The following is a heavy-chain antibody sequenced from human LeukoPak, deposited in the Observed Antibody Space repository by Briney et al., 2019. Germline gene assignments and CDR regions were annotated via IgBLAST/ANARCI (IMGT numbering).Heavy chain of an antibody. Sequence: PGGSLRLSCAASGFTFSSYSVNWVRQAPGKGLEWVSSISERSSYIYYADSMKGRFTISRDNAKNSLYLQMNSLRAEDTAVYYCARSTGRQNDTFDIGGQGTVVTFSS. D-gene: IGHD1-14*01. V-gene: IGHV3-21*01. CDR2: ISERSSYI. J-gene: IGHJ3*02. CDR3: ARSTGRQNDTFDI. CDR1: GFTFSSYS.